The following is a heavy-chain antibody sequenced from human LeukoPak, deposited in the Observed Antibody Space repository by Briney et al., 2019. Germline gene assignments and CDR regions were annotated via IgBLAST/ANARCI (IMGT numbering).Heavy chain of an antibody. CDR3: VRDYKYYFDTSVYYDTFDY. CDR1: GFTFSSYS. V-gene: IGHV3-21*01. J-gene: IGHJ4*02. Sequence: GGSLRLSCAASGFTFSSYSMNWVRKAPGKGLEWVSSISRSSSYIYYAGSVKGRFTISRDNAKNSLYLQMNSLRAKDTAVYYCVRDYKYYFDTSVYYDTFDYWGQGTLVTVSS. CDR2: ISRSSSYI. D-gene: IGHD3-22*01.